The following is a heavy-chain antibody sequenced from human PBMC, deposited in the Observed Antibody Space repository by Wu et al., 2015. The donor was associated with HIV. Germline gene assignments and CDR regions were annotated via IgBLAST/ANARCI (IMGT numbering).Heavy chain of an antibody. CDR1: GYTSTRYY. CDR3: ATLEGDGYNTK. V-gene: IGHV1-2*02. J-gene: IGHJ4*02. CDR2: ITPTSGGT. Sequence: QVQLVQSGAEVKSPGASVMVSCQASGYTSTRYYIHWVRQAPGQGLEWMGWITPTSGGTHYAPKFQGRVTMTRDTSISTAYMELSRLKSDDTAVYYCATLEGDGYNTKWGQGTLVTVSS. D-gene: IGHD5-24*01.